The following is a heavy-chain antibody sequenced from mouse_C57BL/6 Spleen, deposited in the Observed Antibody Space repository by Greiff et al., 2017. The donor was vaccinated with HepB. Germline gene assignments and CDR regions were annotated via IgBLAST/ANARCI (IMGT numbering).Heavy chain of an antibody. CDR1: GYTFTSYG. Sequence: VQGVESGAELARPGASVKLSCKASGYTFTSYGISWVKQRTGQGLEWIGEIYPRSGNTYYNEKFKGKATLTADKSSSTAYMELRSLTSEDSAVYFCAMSNSYYFDYWGQGTTLTVSS. J-gene: IGHJ2*01. D-gene: IGHD2-5*01. V-gene: IGHV1-81*01. CDR2: IYPRSGNT. CDR3: AMSNSYYFDY.